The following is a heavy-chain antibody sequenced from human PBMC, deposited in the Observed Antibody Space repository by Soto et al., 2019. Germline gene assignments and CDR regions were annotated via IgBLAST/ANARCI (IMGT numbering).Heavy chain of an antibody. D-gene: IGHD4-17*01. CDR3: ARDYGDSVESNYYMYV. CDR2: ISYSGST. V-gene: IGHV4-31*03. Sequence: QVQLQESGPGLVKPSQTLSLTCTVSGGSISSGGYYWSWIRQHPGKGLEWIGYISYSGSTYYNPSLKSRVTISVDTSKNQFSLKLSSVTAADTAVYYCARDYGDSVESNYYMYVWGKGTTVTVSS. J-gene: IGHJ6*03. CDR1: GGSISSGGYY.